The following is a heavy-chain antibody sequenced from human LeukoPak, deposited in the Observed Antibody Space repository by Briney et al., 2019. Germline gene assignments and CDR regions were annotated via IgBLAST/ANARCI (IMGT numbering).Heavy chain of an antibody. CDR2: IYSGGST. CDR3: ARAKPKNMVRGLIMRRESRYYFDY. CDR1: GFSVNNNY. V-gene: IGHV3-53*01. J-gene: IGHJ4*02. D-gene: IGHD3-10*01. Sequence: GGSLRLSCAASGFSVNNNYMSWVRQAPGKGLEWVSVIYSGGSTYYADSVKGRFTISRDNSKSTLYIQMNSLRAEDTAVYYCARAKPKNMVRGLIMRRESRYYFDYWGQGTLVTVSS.